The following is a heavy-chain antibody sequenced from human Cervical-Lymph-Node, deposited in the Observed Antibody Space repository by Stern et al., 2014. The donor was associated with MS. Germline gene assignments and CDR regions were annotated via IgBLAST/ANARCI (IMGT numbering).Heavy chain of an antibody. Sequence: QVQLMQSGAEVKKPGSSVKISCKAPGDTFSSYTFGWVRQAPGQGLEWMGRIIPILSMTDYTPKFQGRVTLTADKSTSTAYMELSSLTSGDTAVYFCGVERDNGYYFPGGQGTLVTVSS. J-gene: IGHJ4*02. D-gene: IGHD3-22*01. V-gene: IGHV1-69*02. CDR1: GDTFSSYT. CDR3: GVERDNGYYFP. CDR2: IIPILSMT.